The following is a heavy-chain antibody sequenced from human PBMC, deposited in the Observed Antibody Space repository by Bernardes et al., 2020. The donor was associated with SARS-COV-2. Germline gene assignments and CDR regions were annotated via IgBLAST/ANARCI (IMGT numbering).Heavy chain of an antibody. V-gene: IGHV4-30-2*01. CDR2: IYESGVT. J-gene: IGHJ3*02. CDR3: ARTTVTTGEDAFDI. Sequence: SETLSLTCAVSGGSISNGAYSWNWIRQPPGKALEWIGYIYESGVTYYNSSLRSRVTISVDTSKHQFSLRLTSVTGADTAMYYCARTTVTTGEDAFDIWGQGTMVSVSS. D-gene: IGHD4-17*01. CDR1: GGSISNGAYS.